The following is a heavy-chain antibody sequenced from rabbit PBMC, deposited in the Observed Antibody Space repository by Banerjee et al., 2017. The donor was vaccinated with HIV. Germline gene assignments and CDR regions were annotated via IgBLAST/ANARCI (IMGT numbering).Heavy chain of an antibody. CDR2: IDTGSSGST. J-gene: IGHJ6*01. CDR3: ARGSGWGAGYGMDL. V-gene: IGHV1S45*01. CDR1: GFSFSSSYW. Sequence: QEQLEESGGGLVKPEGSLTLTCTASGFSFSSSYWICWVRQAPGKGLEWIGCIDTGSSGSTYYASWAKGRFTITRSTSLNTVTLQLNSLTAADTATYFCARGSGWGAGYGMDLWGPGTLVTVS. D-gene: IGHD4-1*01.